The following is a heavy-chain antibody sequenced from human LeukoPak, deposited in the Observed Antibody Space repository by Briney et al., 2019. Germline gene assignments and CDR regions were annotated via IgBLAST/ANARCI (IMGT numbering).Heavy chain of an antibody. J-gene: IGHJ4*02. CDR3: ARATDEVDTTHLGY. CDR2: INHSGST. Sequence: GSLRLSCAASGFTFSSFAMSWIRQPPGKGLEWIGEINHSGSTNYNPSLKSRVTISVDTSKNQFSLKLSSVTAADTAVYYCARATDEVDTTHLGYWGQGTLVTVSS. D-gene: IGHD5-18*01. V-gene: IGHV4-34*01. CDR1: GFTFSSFA.